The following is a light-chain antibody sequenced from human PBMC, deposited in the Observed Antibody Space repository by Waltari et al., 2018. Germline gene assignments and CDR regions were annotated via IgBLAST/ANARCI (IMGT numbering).Light chain of an antibody. Sequence: QSALTQPASVSGSPGQSITISCTGTSSAVGSYNLVSWYQQHPGKGPKLIIYEVSKRPYGVATRFSGSKSGNTASLTISGLQAEDEAEYYCCSYAGSKFYVFGTGTKVTVL. CDR3: CSYAGSKFYV. V-gene: IGLV2-23*02. CDR2: EVS. J-gene: IGLJ1*01. CDR1: SSAVGSYNL.